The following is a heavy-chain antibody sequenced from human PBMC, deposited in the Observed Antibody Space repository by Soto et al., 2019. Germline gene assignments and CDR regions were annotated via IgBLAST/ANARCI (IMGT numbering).Heavy chain of an antibody. J-gene: IGHJ4*02. V-gene: IGHV1-69*04. Sequence: SVNLSCKASAGTFSSYTVSWVRQAPGQGLEWMGRIIPILGIANYAQKFQGRVTITADKSTSTAYMELSSLRSEDTAVYYCARDFMGGLKYGVYVYWGRGTLVIVS. D-gene: IGHD4-17*01. CDR1: AGTFSSYT. CDR2: IIPILGIA. CDR3: ARDFMGGLKYGVYVY.